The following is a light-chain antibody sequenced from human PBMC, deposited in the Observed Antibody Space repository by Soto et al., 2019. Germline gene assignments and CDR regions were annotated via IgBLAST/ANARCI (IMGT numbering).Light chain of an antibody. J-gene: IGKJ5*01. CDR3: QQAASFPIT. V-gene: IGKV1-39*01. Sequence: DIHITQSPSSLSASVGDRVTITCRASQSISAYLNWYQQKPGKAPKLLIYAASSLQSGVPSRFSGSGSGTDFTLTISSLQPEDFATYYCQQAASFPITFGQGTRLEIK. CDR2: AAS. CDR1: QSISAY.